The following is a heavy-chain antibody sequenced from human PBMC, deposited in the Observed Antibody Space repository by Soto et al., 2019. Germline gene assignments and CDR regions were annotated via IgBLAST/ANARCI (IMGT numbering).Heavy chain of an antibody. J-gene: IGHJ4*02. Sequence: PGGSLRLSCVASGFTFMSSFMGWVRQAPGKGLEWVANINQDGDVTYYVDSVEGRFTIFRDNAKDSLYLQMHSLRAEDTAVYYCARYYRGSGRYFFDYWGQGTLVTVSS. D-gene: IGHD6-19*01. V-gene: IGHV3-7*03. CDR1: GFTFMSSF. CDR2: INQDGDVT. CDR3: ARYYRGSGRYFFDY.